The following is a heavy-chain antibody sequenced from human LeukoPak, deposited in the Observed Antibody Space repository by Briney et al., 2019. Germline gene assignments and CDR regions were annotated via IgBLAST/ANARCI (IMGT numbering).Heavy chain of an antibody. CDR1: GGSFSGYY. CDR3: ARGTEQQLVDYYFDY. Sequence: PSETLSLTCAVYGGSFSGYYWSWLRQPPGKGLEWIGEINHSGSTNYNPSLKSRVTISVDTSKNQFSLKLSSVTAADTAVYYCARGTEQQLVDYYFDYWGQGTLVTVSS. D-gene: IGHD6-13*01. V-gene: IGHV4-34*01. J-gene: IGHJ4*02. CDR2: INHSGST.